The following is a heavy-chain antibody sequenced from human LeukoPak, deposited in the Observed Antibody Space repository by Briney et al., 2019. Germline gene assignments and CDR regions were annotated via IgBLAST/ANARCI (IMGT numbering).Heavy chain of an antibody. CDR2: IIPIFGTA. V-gene: IGHV1-69*01. Sequence: GASVTVSCKASGGTFSSYAISWVRPAPGQGLEWMGGIIPIFGTANYAQKFQGRVTITADESTSTAYMELSSLRSEDTAVYYCAREGNYGDYTLGYWGQGTLVTVSS. CDR1: GGTFSSYA. CDR3: AREGNYGDYTLGY. J-gene: IGHJ4*02. D-gene: IGHD4-17*01.